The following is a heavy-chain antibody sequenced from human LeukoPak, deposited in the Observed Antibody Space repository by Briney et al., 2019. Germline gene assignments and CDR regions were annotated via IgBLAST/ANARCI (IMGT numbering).Heavy chain of an antibody. CDR1: GFTVSSNH. J-gene: IGHJ3*02. D-gene: IGHD2-21*02. V-gene: IGHV3-53*01. CDR3: ARAHLVVTAEWHDAFDI. Sequence: GGSLRLSCAASGFTVSSNHMSWVRQAPGKGLEWVSVIYSGGSTYYADSVKGRFTISRDNSKNTLYLQMNSLRAEDTAVYYCARAHLVVTAEWHDAFDIWGQGTLVTVSS. CDR2: IYSGGST.